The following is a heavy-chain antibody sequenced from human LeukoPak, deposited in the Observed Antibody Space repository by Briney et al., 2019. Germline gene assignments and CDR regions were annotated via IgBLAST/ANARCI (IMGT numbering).Heavy chain of an antibody. V-gene: IGHV1-18*01. Sequence: ASVKVSCKASGYTFTSYGISWVRQAPGQGLEWMGWISAYNGNTNYAQKLRGRVTMTTDTSTSTAYMELRSLRSDDTAVYYCARGQWAVLWQGAFDIWGQGTMVTVSS. CDR1: GYTFTSYG. D-gene: IGHD6-19*01. J-gene: IGHJ3*02. CDR2: ISAYNGNT. CDR3: ARGQWAVLWQGAFDI.